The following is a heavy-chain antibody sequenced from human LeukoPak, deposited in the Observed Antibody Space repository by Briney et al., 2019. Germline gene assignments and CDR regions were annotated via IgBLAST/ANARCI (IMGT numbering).Heavy chain of an antibody. V-gene: IGHV4-59*08. J-gene: IGHJ5*02. CDR3: ARLGGALLWFGELSTNWFDP. Sequence: SETLSLTCSVSDGSTTGYYWSWIRQPPGKGLEWIAYVYYTGRTLYNPSLESRVTISVDTSKTQFSLTVTSVTAADTAVYYCARLGGALLWFGELSTNWFDPWGQGTLVTVSS. CDR1: DGSTTGYY. D-gene: IGHD3-10*01. CDR2: VYYTGRT.